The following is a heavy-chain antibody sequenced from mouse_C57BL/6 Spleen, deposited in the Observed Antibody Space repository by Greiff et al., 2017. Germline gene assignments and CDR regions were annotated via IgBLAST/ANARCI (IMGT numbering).Heavy chain of an antibody. CDR3: ITGFDY. D-gene: IGHD4-1*01. Sequence: QVQLQQPGAELVMPGASVKLSCKASGYTFTSYWMHWVKQRPGQGLEWIGEIDPSDSYTNYNQKFTGKSTLTVDKSSSTAYMQLSSLTSEDYAVYYCITGFDYWGQGTTLTVSS. CDR1: GYTFTSYW. V-gene: IGHV1-69*01. J-gene: IGHJ2*01. CDR2: IDPSDSYT.